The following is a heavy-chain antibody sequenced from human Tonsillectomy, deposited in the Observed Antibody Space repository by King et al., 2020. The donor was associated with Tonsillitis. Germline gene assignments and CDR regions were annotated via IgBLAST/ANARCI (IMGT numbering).Heavy chain of an antibody. CDR1: GFTFSSYA. CDR3: AKARGRGSYWEYYFDY. Sequence: VQLVESGGGLVQPGGSLRLSCAASGFTFSSYAMIWVRQAPGKGLEWVSGLGGSARSPYYADSVRGRFTISRDNSKNTLYLQMNSLRGEDTAVYYCAKARGRGSYWEYYFDYGGQGTLVTVSS. D-gene: IGHD1-26*01. J-gene: IGHJ4*02. CDR2: LGGSARSP. V-gene: IGHV3-23*04.